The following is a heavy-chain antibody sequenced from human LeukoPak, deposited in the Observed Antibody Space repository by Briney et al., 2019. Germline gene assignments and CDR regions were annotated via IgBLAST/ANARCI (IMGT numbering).Heavy chain of an antibody. CDR2: ISTYNDNT. Sequence: GASVKVSCKASGYTFTSYDISWVRQAPGQGLEWMGWISTYNDNTHYAQKLQGRVTMTTDTSTSTVYMELKSLRSDDTAVYYCARIQSRIIDARPGNPAFDYWGRGTLVTVSS. D-gene: IGHD6-6*01. J-gene: IGHJ4*02. CDR3: ARIQSRIIDARPGNPAFDY. CDR1: GYTFTSYD. V-gene: IGHV1-18*01.